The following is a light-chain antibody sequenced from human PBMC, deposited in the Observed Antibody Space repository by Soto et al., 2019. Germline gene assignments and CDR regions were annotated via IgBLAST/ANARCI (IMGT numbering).Light chain of an antibody. CDR2: GNN. CDR3: QSYDSSLSAVV. Sequence: QAVVTQPPSVSGAPGQRVTISCTGSSSNIGAGYDVHWYQQLPGTAPKLLIFGNNNRPSGVPDRFSDSKSGTSASLAITGLQADDEADYYCQSYDSSLSAVVFGGGTKLTVL. J-gene: IGLJ2*01. V-gene: IGLV1-40*01. CDR1: SSNIGAGYD.